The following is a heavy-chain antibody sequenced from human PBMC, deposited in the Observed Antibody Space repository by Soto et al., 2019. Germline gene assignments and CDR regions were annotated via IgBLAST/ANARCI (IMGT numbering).Heavy chain of an antibody. CDR2: ISGSGGST. J-gene: IGHJ4*02. V-gene: IGHV3-23*01. CDR3: ARRGSGSYYDY. CDR1: GFTFSSYA. D-gene: IGHD1-26*01. Sequence: QPGGSLRLSCAASGFTFSSYAMRWVRQAPVKGLEWVSAISGSGGSTYYADSVKGRFTISRDNSKNTLYLQMNSLRAEDTAVYYCARRGSGSYYDYWGQGTLVTVSS.